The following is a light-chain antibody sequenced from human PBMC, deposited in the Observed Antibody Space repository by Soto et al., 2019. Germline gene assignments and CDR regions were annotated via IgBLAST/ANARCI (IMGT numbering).Light chain of an antibody. Sequence: EIVLTQSPGTLSLSPGERATLSCRASQSVSSSYLAWYQQKPGQAPRLLIYGASSRATGIPDRFSGSVSGTDFTLTISRLEPEDFAVYYCHQYDSSHLTFGGGTKVEIK. J-gene: IGKJ4*01. CDR3: HQYDSSHLT. CDR2: GAS. V-gene: IGKV3-20*01. CDR1: QSVSSSY.